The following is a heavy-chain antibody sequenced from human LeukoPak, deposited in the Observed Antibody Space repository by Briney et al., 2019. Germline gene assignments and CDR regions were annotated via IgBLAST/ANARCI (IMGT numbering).Heavy chain of an antibody. V-gene: IGHV1-46*01. CDR3: ARALPHRRLMDTTMEQHWFDP. J-gene: IGHJ5*02. Sequence: ASVKVSCKASGYIFTSYFMHWVRQAPGQGLEWMGLINPSGGSTRYAQKFQGRVTMNRDMSTSTVYMELSRLRSEDTAVYYCARALPHRRLMDTTMEQHWFDPWGQGTLVTVSS. D-gene: IGHD5-18*01. CDR1: GYIFTSYF. CDR2: INPSGGST.